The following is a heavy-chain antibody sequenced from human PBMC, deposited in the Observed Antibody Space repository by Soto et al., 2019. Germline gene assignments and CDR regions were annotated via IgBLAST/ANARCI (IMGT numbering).Heavy chain of an antibody. CDR3: TRVGYYGSGTSDD. D-gene: IGHD3-10*01. J-gene: IGHJ4*02. V-gene: IGHV1-18*01. CDR1: GYTFRSYG. CDR2: TSPYNGHT. Sequence: QVQLVQSGAEVKKPGASVKVSCKTSGYTFRSYGSSWVRQAPGQGLEWMGWTSPYNGHTNYAQKFQGRVTMTTDTSTTTAYMELRSLRYDDTAVYYCTRVGYYGSGTSDDWGQGTLVTGSS.